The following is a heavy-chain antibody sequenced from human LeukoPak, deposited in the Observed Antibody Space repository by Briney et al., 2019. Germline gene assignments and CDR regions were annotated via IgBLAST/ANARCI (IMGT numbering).Heavy chain of an antibody. J-gene: IGHJ4*02. Sequence: PSETLSLTCAVYGGSFSGYYWSWIRQPPGKGLEWIGYIYCSGSTNYNPSLKSRVTISVDTSKNQFSLKLSSVTAADTAVYYCARDYYDSSGYFRRDYWGQGTLVTVSS. V-gene: IGHV4-59*01. CDR3: ARDYYDSSGYFRRDY. CDR1: GGSFSGYY. CDR2: IYCSGST. D-gene: IGHD3-22*01.